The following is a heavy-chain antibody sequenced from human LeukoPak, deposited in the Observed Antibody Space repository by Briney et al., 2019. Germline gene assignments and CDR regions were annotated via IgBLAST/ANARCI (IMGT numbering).Heavy chain of an antibody. Sequence: SVKVSCKASGGTFSSYAISWVRQAPGQGLEWMGGIIPIFGTANYAQKFQGRVTITADESTSTAYMELSSLRSDDTAVYYCARDAITMVRGVADYWGQGTLVTVSS. CDR1: GGTFSSYA. CDR2: IIPIFGTA. D-gene: IGHD3-10*01. J-gene: IGHJ4*02. CDR3: ARDAITMVRGVADY. V-gene: IGHV1-69*01.